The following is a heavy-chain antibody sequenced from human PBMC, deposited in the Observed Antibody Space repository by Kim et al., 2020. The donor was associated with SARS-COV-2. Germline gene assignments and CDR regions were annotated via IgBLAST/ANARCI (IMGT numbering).Heavy chain of an antibody. V-gene: IGHV3-74*01. Sequence: ESWKSRFTLSKDEAKNTLTLKLSSLRAEDTAVYYCARGGLARSGTFALDYWGQGTLVTVSS. CDR3: ARGGLARSGTFALDY. D-gene: IGHD3-10*01. J-gene: IGHJ4*02.